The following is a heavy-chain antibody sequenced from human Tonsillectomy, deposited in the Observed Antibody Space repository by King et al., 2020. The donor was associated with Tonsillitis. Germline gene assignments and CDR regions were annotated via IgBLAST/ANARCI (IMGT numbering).Heavy chain of an antibody. D-gene: IGHD3-16*01. CDR3: AKGDGGDKAALDI. J-gene: IGHJ3*02. CDR1: GFTFSSFG. Sequence: QLVQSGGGVVQPGRSLRLSCAASGFTFSSFGMHWVRQAPGKGLEWVAVISYDGSNKYHADSVKGRFTISRDNSKNTLYLQMNSLRAEDTAVYYCAKGDGGDKAALDIWGQGTMVTVSS. CDR2: ISYDGSNK. V-gene: IGHV3-30*18.